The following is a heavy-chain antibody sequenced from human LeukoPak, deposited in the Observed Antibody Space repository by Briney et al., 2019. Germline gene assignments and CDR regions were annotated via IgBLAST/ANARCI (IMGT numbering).Heavy chain of an antibody. CDR2: IYYSGST. CDR1: GGSISSSSYY. Sequence: KPSETLSLTCTVSGGSISSSSYYWGWIRQPPGKGLEWIGSIYYSGSTYYNSSLKSRVTISVDTSKNQFSLKLSSVTAADTAVYYCARDGASIAATTTSAFDIWGQGTMVTVSS. J-gene: IGHJ3*02. V-gene: IGHV4-39*02. CDR3: ARDGASIAATTTSAFDI. D-gene: IGHD6-6*01.